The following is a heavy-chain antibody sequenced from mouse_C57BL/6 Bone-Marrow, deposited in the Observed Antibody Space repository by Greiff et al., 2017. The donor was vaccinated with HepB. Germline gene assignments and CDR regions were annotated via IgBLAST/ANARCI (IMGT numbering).Heavy chain of an antibody. CDR3: ARAPIYYDYDDGFFFAY. J-gene: IGHJ3*01. Sequence: EVKLQESGPGLVKPSQSLSLTCSVTGYSITSGYYWNWIRQFPGNKLEWMGYISYDGSNNYNPSLKNRISITRDTSKNQFFLKLNSVTTEDTATYYCARAPIYYDYDDGFFFAYWGQGTLVTVSA. CDR1: GYSITSGYY. CDR2: ISYDGSN. V-gene: IGHV3-6*01. D-gene: IGHD2-4*01.